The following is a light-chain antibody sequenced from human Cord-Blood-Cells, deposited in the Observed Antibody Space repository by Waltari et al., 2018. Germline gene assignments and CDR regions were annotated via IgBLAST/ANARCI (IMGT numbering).Light chain of an antibody. CDR1: QSVLYSSNNKNY. Sequence: DIVMIQSPDSLAVSLGERPTINCKSRQSVLYSSNNKNYLAWYQQKPGQPPKLLIYWASTRESGVPDRFSGSGSGTDFTLTISSLQAEDVAVYYCQQYYSTLTFGGGTKVEIK. CDR3: QQYYSTLT. V-gene: IGKV4-1*01. CDR2: WAS. J-gene: IGKJ4*01.